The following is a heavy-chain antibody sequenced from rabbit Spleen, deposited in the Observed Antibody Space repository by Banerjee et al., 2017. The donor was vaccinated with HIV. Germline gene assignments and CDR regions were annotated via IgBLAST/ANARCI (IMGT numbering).Heavy chain of an antibody. CDR2: ISSTAVT. Sequence: QEQLEESAGGLVQPGGSLKLSCKASGFTLSRYYMNWVRQAPGTGLEWIGWISSTAVTRYANWVNGRFTISKTSSTTVTLQMTSLTAADTATYFCARDLVVAIGWNFNLWGPGTLVTVS. D-gene: IGHD3-3*01. CDR3: ARDLVVAIGWNFNL. CDR1: GFTLSRYYM. J-gene: IGHJ4*01. V-gene: IGHV1S45*01.